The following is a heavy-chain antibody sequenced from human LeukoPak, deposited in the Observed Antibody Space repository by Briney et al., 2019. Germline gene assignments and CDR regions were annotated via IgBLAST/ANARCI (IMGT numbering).Heavy chain of an antibody. CDR2: INPNSGGT. CDR1: GYTFTGYY. V-gene: IGHV1-2*02. Sequence: ASVKVSCKASGYTFTGYYMHWVRQAPGQGLEWMGWINPNSGGTNYAQQFQGRVTMTRATSISTADMELSRLRSDDTAVYYCARAGGYYGSGSYYNWFDPWGQGTLVTVSS. D-gene: IGHD3-10*01. CDR3: ARAGGYYGSGSYYNWFDP. J-gene: IGHJ5*02.